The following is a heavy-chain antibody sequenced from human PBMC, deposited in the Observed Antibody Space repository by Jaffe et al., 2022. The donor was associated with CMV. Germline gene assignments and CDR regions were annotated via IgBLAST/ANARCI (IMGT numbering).Heavy chain of an antibody. CDR1: GFTVSSNY. V-gene: IGHV3-53*01. J-gene: IGHJ4*02. D-gene: IGHD3-16*02. CDR2: IYRGGAT. CDR3: VTGGGGGYPLKFDY. Sequence: EVQVVESGGGLMQPGGSLRLSCAASGFTVSSNYMTWVRQAPGKGLEWVSVIYRGGATYFADSVKGRFSISRDSSKNTLYLQMSNLRVDDTAVYYCVTGGGGGYPLKFDYWGQGTLVTVSS.